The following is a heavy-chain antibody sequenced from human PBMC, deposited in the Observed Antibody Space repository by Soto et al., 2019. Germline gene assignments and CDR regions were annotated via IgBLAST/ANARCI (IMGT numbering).Heavy chain of an antibody. V-gene: IGHV3-74*01. D-gene: IGHD2-15*01. Sequence: EVQLVESGGGLVQPGESLRLSCAASGFTFSSYWMHWVRQAPGKGLVWVSRINSDGSSTSYPGSVKGRFTISRDNAKNTLYLQMNSLRAEDTAVYYCVRTSLVVAAATREDYWGQGTLVTVSS. J-gene: IGHJ4*02. CDR1: GFTFSSYW. CDR2: INSDGSST. CDR3: VRTSLVVAAATREDY.